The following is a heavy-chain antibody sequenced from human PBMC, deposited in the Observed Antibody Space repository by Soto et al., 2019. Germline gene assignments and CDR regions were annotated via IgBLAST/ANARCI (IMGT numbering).Heavy chain of an antibody. Sequence: QVQLQQSGPGLVKPSETLSLTCTVSGGSISSYYWSWIRQPPGKGLDWIGYIYYTEKTNYNPSLNSRVTISVDTSKNQFSLKLRSVTAADTGVYFCARARFQLLHPYYYGMDVWGQGTAVTVSS. D-gene: IGHD2-15*01. J-gene: IGHJ6*02. V-gene: IGHV4-59*01. CDR1: GGSISSYY. CDR2: IYYTEKT. CDR3: ARARFQLLHPYYYGMDV.